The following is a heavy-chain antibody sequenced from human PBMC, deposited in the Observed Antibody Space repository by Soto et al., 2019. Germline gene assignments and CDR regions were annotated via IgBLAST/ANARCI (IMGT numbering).Heavy chain of an antibody. CDR1: GFTFSDYY. J-gene: IGHJ3*02. V-gene: IGHV3-11*01. CDR2: ISSSGSTI. D-gene: IGHD5-12*01. Sequence: GGSLRLSCAASGFTFSDYYMSWIRQAPGKGLEWVSYISSSGSTIYYADSVKGRFTISRDNAKNSLYLQMNSLRAEDTAVCYCARDFVANDLPVRAFDIWGQGTMVTVSS. CDR3: ARDFVANDLPVRAFDI.